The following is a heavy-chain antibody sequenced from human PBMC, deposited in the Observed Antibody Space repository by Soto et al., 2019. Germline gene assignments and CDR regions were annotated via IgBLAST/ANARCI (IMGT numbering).Heavy chain of an antibody. CDR3: ATQEVGGTYVYTFDP. CDR1: GGSFSGYY. J-gene: IGHJ5*02. Sequence: SETLSLTCAVYGGSFSGYYWTWIRQPPGTGLEWIGEINHSGSTNYNPSLKSRVTISVDTSKNQFSLKLTSVTAADTAVYYCATQEVGGTYVYTFDPWGQGTLVTVSS. CDR2: INHSGST. D-gene: IGHD1-26*01. V-gene: IGHV4-34*01.